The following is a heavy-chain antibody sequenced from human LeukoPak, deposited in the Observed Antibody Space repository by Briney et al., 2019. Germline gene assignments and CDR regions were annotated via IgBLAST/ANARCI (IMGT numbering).Heavy chain of an antibody. V-gene: IGHV3-30*04. CDR2: ISYDGGNK. J-gene: IGHJ4*02. CDR1: GFTFSSYA. D-gene: IGHD6-19*01. Sequence: GGSLRLSCAASGFTFSSYAMHWVRQAPGKGLEWVAVISYDGGNKYYADSVKGRFTISRDNSKNTLYLQMNSLRAEDTAVYYCASSSGWYSYLDYWGQGTLVTVSS. CDR3: ASSSGWYSYLDY.